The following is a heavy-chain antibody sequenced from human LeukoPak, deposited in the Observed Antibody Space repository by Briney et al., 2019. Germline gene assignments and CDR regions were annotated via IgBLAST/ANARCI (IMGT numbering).Heavy chain of an antibody. CDR3: ARQRTNYDSSGYYHEYYFDY. Sequence: PGGSLRLSCAASGFTFSSYAMSWVRQAPGKGLEWVSAISGSGGSTYYADSVKGRFTISRDNSKNTLYLQMNSLRAEDTAVYYCARQRTNYDSSGYYHEYYFDYWGQGTLVTVSS. V-gene: IGHV3-23*01. CDR2: ISGSGGST. J-gene: IGHJ4*02. CDR1: GFTFSSYA. D-gene: IGHD3-22*01.